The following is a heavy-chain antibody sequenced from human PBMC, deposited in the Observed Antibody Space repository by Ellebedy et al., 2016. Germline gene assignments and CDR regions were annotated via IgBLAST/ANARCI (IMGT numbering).Heavy chain of an antibody. CDR2: INTDGSSR. CDR1: GFTFSSYW. J-gene: IGHJ5*02. CDR3: VRGVGGTSLNWFDP. D-gene: IGHD3-16*01. V-gene: IGHV3-74*01. Sequence: GESLKISXAASGFTFSSYWMHWVRQAPGKGLVWVSRINTDGSSRSYADSVKGRFTISRDNAKNSLYLQMNSLRAEDTAVYYCVRGVGGTSLNWFDPWGQGTLVTVSS.